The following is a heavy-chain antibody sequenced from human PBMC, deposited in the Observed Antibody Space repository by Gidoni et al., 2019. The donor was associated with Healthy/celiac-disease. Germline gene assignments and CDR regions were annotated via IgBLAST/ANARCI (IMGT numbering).Heavy chain of an antibody. CDR2: ISGSGGST. CDR3: AKDSEWGPENWFDP. J-gene: IGHJ5*02. Sequence: EVQLLESGGGLVQPGGSLRLSCSASGFTFSSYARSWVRQAPGKGLGGVSAISGSGGSTYYADSVKGRFTISRDNSKNTLYLQMNSLRAEDTAVYYCAKDSEWGPENWFDPWGQGTLVTVSS. D-gene: IGHD2-8*01. CDR1: GFTFSSYA. V-gene: IGHV3-23*01.